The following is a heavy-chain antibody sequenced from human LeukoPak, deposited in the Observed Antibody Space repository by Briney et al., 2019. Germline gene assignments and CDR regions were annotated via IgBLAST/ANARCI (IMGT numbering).Heavy chain of an antibody. CDR2: IIPIFGTA. Sequence: SVKVSCKASGGTFSSYAISWVRQAPGQGLEWMGGIIPIFGTANYAQKFQGRVTITADESTSTAYMELSSLRSEDTAVYYCARFAQKVYYYDSSGYYFDYWGQGTLVTVSS. CDR3: ARFAQKVYYYDSSGYYFDY. V-gene: IGHV1-69*13. CDR1: GGTFSSYA. D-gene: IGHD3-22*01. J-gene: IGHJ4*02.